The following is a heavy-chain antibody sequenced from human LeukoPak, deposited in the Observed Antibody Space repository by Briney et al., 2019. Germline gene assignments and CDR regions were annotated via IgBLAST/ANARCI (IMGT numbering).Heavy chain of an antibody. Sequence: SETLSLTCTVSGGSISSYYWSWIRQPPGKGLEWIGYIYYSGSTNYNPSLKSRVTISVDTSKNQFSLKLSSVTAADTAVYYCARARTYYYDSSGYYYFDYWGQGTLVTVSS. CDR2: IYYSGST. D-gene: IGHD3-22*01. CDR3: ARARTYYYDSSGYYYFDY. V-gene: IGHV4-59*01. J-gene: IGHJ4*02. CDR1: GGSISSYY.